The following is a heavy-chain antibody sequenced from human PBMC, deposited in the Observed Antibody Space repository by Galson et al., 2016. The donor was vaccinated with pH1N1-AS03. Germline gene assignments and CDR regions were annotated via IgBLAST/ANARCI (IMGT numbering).Heavy chain of an antibody. D-gene: IGHD4/OR15-4a*01. Sequence: SLRLSCAASGLTVSTNYMSWVRQAPGKGLEWVSTIYSGGTTYYAVSVKGRFTISSDNMKNTLSLQMSSLTAEDTAVYYCVRSDYEDVDLQGFYFDYWGQGTLVTVSS. V-gene: IGHV3-53*01. CDR1: GLTVSTNY. CDR2: IYSGGTT. J-gene: IGHJ4*02. CDR3: VRSDYEDVDLQGFYFDY.